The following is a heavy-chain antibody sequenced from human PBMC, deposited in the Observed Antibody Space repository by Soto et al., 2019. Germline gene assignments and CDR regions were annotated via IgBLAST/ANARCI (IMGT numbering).Heavy chain of an antibody. CDR1: GFTFEIHS. CDR2: IDASGTTI. J-gene: IGHJ1*01. Sequence: EVQLVQSGGGLVQPGGSLRLSCAASGFTFEIHSMNWVRQAPGKGLEWVSSIDASGTTIYYADSVKGRFDISRDNAKSSLYLQMNNLRDEDTAVYYCAGTAYCTSDFCPPEVPSWGQGTLVTVSS. V-gene: IGHV3-48*02. D-gene: IGHD2-8*02. CDR3: AGTAYCTSDFCPPEVPS.